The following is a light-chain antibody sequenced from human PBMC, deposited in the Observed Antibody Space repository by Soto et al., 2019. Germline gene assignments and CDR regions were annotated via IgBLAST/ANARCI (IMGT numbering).Light chain of an antibody. Sequence: IQMTQSPSSLSASVGDRVTITCRASPSISSYLNWYQQKPGKAPKLLIYAASSLQSGVPTRFSGSGCGTDFTPTISSQHPEYFATYCQQQSYRTPITFGQGTRLEIK. V-gene: IGKV1-39*01. J-gene: IGKJ5*01. CDR2: AAS. CDR3: QQSYRTPIT. CDR1: PSISSY.